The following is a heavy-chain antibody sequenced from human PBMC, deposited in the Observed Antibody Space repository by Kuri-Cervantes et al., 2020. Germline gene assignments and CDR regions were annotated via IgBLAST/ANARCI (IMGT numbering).Heavy chain of an antibody. CDR3: ATILAGEGMDV. CDR2: ISSSSSYI. V-gene: IGHV3-21*01. Sequence: GESLKISCAASGFTFSSYSMNWVRQAPGKGLEWVSSISSSSSYIYYADSVKGRFTISRDNAKNSLYLQMNSLRAEDTAVYYCATILAGEGMDVWGQGTTVTVSS. CDR1: GFTFSSYS. D-gene: IGHD3-16*01. J-gene: IGHJ6*02.